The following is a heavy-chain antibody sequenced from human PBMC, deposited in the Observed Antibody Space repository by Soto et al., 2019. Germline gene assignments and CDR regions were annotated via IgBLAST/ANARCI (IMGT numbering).Heavy chain of an antibody. V-gene: IGHV3-30*04. CDR1: GFIVRSYA. CDR3: ARGDGTGSYLLDY. CDR2: ISYDGSHE. J-gene: IGHJ4*02. D-gene: IGHD3-10*01. Sequence: QVHLVESGGGVVQPGRSLRLSCAASGFIVRSYALHWVRQAPGEGLEWVAVTIISYDGSHEYYADSVKGRFTISRDNSQNMVNLQMNSLRPDDTAVYYCARGDGTGSYLLDYWGRGTLVTVSA.